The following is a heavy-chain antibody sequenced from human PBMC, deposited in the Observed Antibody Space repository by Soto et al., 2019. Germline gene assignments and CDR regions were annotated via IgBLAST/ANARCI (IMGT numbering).Heavy chain of an antibody. D-gene: IGHD6-19*01. CDR1: GYTFTSYA. CDR2: INAGNGNT. J-gene: IGHJ4*02. V-gene: IGHV1-3*01. Sequence: ASVKVSCKASGYTFTSYAMHWVRQAPGQRLEWMGWINAGNGNTKYSQKFQGRVTITRDTSASTAYMELSSLRSEDTAVYYCARAGAVYRSGWYFDYWGQGTLVTVSS. CDR3: ARAGAVYRSGWYFDY.